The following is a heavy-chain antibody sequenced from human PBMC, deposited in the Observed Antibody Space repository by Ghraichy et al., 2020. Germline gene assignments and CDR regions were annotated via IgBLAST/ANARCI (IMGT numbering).Heavy chain of an antibody. Sequence: SETLSLTCAVYGGSFSGYFWSWIRQPPGKGLEWLGEINQSGNTYYHPSLKSRITISVDTSKKQFSLRLNSVTAADTAVYYCARGGASRSVEWPLDPWGQGILVTVSS. CDR3: ARGGASRSVEWPLDP. D-gene: IGHD3-3*01. J-gene: IGHJ5*02. V-gene: IGHV4-34*01. CDR2: INQSGNT. CDR1: GGSFSGYF.